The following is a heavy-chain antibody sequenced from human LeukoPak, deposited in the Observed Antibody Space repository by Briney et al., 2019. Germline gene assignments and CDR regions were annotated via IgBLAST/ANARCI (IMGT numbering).Heavy chain of an antibody. CDR1: GFTFTTYA. CDR3: TRAVWARYCTGVTCYSDY. V-gene: IGHV3-23*01. CDR2: ISGSGGST. J-gene: IGHJ4*02. D-gene: IGHD2-8*02. Sequence: PGGSLRLSCAASGFTFTTYAMTWVRQAPGKGLEWVSTISGSGGSTYFADSVKGRVTISRDNSKNTVSLQMNSLRVEDTAVYYCTRAVWARYCTGVTCYSDYWGQGTLVTVSS.